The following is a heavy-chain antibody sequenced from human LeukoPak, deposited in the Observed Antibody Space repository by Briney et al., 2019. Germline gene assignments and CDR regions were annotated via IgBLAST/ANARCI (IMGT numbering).Heavy chain of an antibody. D-gene: IGHD6-25*01. Sequence: ASVKVSCKASGYTFTSYYMHWVRQAPGQGLEWMGIINPSGGSTSYAQKFQGRVTMTRDASTSTVYMELSSLRSEDTAVYYCARDLRAKRFFDYWGQGTLVTVSS. CDR3: ARDLRAKRFFDY. CDR2: INPSGGST. CDR1: GYTFTSYY. V-gene: IGHV1-46*01. J-gene: IGHJ4*02.